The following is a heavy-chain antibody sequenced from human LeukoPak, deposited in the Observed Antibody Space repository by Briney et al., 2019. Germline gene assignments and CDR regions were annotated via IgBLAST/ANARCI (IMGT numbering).Heavy chain of an antibody. D-gene: IGHD6-19*01. CDR1: GFPFSSYW. CDR3: VGTTGWPDC. Sequence: GGSLRLSCVASGFPFSSYWVHWVRQVPGKGLVWVSRINSDGSNTVYADSVKGRFTISREKAKNKLYLQMNRLRAEDTAVYYYVGTTGWPDCWGQGTLVTVSS. J-gene: IGHJ4*02. V-gene: IGHV3-74*01. CDR2: INSDGSNT.